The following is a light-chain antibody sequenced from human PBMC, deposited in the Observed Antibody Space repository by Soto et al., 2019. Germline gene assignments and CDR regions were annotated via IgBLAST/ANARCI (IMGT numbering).Light chain of an antibody. CDR3: ASYTSSSTSVI. V-gene: IGLV2-14*01. Sequence: QSALTQPASVSGSPGQSITISCTGTGSDVGNYVFVSWYQQYPGKAPKLIIFEVSNRPSGISSRFSGSKSGNTASLTISGLQAEDEADYYCASYTSSSTSVIFGRGTKVTVL. J-gene: IGLJ2*01. CDR1: GSDVGNYVF. CDR2: EVS.